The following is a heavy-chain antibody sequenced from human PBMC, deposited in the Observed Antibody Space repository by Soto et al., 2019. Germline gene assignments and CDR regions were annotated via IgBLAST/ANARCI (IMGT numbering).Heavy chain of an antibody. CDR2: IKGDGSRI. J-gene: IGHJ6*01. CDR1: GFTFSNYW. V-gene: IGHV3-74*01. CDR3: ARGLPGYYGKDV. Sequence: EVQLVESGGGLVQPGGSLRLSCAASGFTFSNYWIHWVRQAPGKGLVWVSRIKGDGSRIDYADSVQGRFIISRDNAKKTVYVQMNSLGDEDAAVYYCARGLPGYYGKDVWGQGTTVTVSS. D-gene: IGHD4-17*01.